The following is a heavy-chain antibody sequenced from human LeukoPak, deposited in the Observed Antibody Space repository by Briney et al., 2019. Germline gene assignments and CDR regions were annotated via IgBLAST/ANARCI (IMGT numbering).Heavy chain of an antibody. J-gene: IGHJ5*02. CDR2: INAGNGNT. CDR3: ARGAAAGYNWFDP. V-gene: IGHV1-3*03. D-gene: IGHD6-13*01. Sequence: ASVKVSCKASGYTFTSYAMHWVRQAPGQRLEWMGWINAGNGNTKYSQEFQGRVTITRDTSASTAHMELSSLRSEDMAVYYCARGAAAGYNWFDPWGQGTLVTVSS. CDR1: GYTFTSYA.